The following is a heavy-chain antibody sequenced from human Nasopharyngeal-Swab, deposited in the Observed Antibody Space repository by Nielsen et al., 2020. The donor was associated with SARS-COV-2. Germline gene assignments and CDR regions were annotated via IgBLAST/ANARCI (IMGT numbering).Heavy chain of an antibody. CDR3: AKDYSPTGYSAFDI. CDR2: ISWNSGSI. D-gene: IGHD6-13*01. Sequence: GGSLRLSCAASGFTLDDYALHWVRQAPGKGLEWVSGISWNSGSIGYADSVKGRFTISRDNAKNSLYLQMNSLRAEDTALYYCAKDYSPTGYSAFDIWGQGTMVTVSS. CDR1: GFTLDDYA. V-gene: IGHV3-9*01. J-gene: IGHJ3*02.